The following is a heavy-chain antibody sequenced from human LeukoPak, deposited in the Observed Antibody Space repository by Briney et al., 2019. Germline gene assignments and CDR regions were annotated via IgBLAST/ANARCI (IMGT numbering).Heavy chain of an antibody. CDR3: ATGPPGDSVFYYYYMDV. CDR1: GYTFTSYG. D-gene: IGHD4-17*01. CDR2: ISAYNGNT. V-gene: IGHV1-18*04. J-gene: IGHJ6*03. Sequence: ASVKVSCKASGYTFTSYGMSWVRQAPGQGLEWMGWISAYNGNTNYAQKLQGRVTMTTDTSTSTAYMELSSLRSDDTAVYYCATGPPGDSVFYYYYMDVWGKGTTVTVSS.